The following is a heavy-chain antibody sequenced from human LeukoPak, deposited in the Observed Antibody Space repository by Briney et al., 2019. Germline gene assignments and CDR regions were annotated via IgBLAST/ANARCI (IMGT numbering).Heavy chain of an antibody. D-gene: IGHD3-22*01. CDR1: GGSISSYY. Sequence: WETLSLTCTVSGGSISSYYWSWIRQPPGKGLEWIGYIYYSGSTNYNPSLKSRVTISVDTSKNQFSLKLSSVTAADTAVYYCARDAPYYYDSSGSNNWFDPWGQGTLVTVSS. CDR3: ARDAPYYYDSSGSNNWFDP. J-gene: IGHJ5*02. CDR2: IYYSGST. V-gene: IGHV4-59*01.